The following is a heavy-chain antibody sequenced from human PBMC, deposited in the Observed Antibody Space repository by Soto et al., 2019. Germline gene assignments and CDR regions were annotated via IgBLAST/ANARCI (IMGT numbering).Heavy chain of an antibody. CDR2: MNPNRGNT. CDR1: GYTFTSYD. V-gene: IGHV1-8*01. D-gene: IGHD6-6*01. CDR3: ARRRAARPSYRGTFDP. J-gene: IGHJ5*02. Sequence: QVQLVQSGAEGKKPGASVKVSCKASGYTFTSYDINWVRQATGQGLEWMGWMNPNRGNTGYAQKFQGRVTMTRNTSISTAYMELSSLRSEDTAVYYCARRRAARPSYRGTFDPWGQGTLVTVSS.